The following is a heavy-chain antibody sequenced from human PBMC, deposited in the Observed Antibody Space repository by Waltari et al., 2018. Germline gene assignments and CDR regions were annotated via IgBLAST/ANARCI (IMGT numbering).Heavy chain of an antibody. CDR3: ARQEEQQLVRD. CDR2: IYHSGST. Sequence: QVQLQESGPGLVKPSETLSLTCAGPGYSISSGYYWGWIRQPPGKVLEWIGSIYHSGSTYYNPSLKSRVTISVDTSKNQFSLKLSSVTAADTAVYYCARQEEQQLVRDWGQGTLVTVSS. CDR1: GYSISSGYY. J-gene: IGHJ4*02. D-gene: IGHD6-13*01. V-gene: IGHV4-38-2*01.